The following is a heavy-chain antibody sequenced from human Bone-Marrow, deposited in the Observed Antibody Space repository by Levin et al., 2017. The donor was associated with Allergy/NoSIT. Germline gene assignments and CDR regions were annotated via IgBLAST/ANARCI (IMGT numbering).Heavy chain of an antibody. V-gene: IGHV4-30-2*01. Sequence: PSETLSLTCAVSGGSISSGGYSWSWIRQPPGKGLEWIGYIYHSGSTYYNPSLKSRVTISVDRSKNQFSLKLSSVTAADTAVYYCARGGKRPGGGFDYWGQGTLVTVSS. CDR2: IYHSGST. D-gene: IGHD3-16*01. J-gene: IGHJ4*02. CDR3: ARGGKRPGGGFDY. CDR1: GGSISSGGYS.